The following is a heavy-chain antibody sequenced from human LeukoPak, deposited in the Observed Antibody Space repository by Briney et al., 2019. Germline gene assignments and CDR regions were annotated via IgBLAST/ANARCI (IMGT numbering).Heavy chain of an antibody. Sequence: GGSLRLSCAASGFTFSSYTMSWVRQAPGKGLDWVSSFTSSSSSIYYADSVKGRFTISRDNARNALFLEMNSLRAEDTAVYYCARERMYSGSGSTFPYYDYWGQGTLVIVSS. J-gene: IGHJ4*02. CDR1: GFTFSSYT. CDR2: FTSSSSSI. D-gene: IGHD3-10*01. V-gene: IGHV3-21*01. CDR3: ARERMYSGSGSTFPYYDY.